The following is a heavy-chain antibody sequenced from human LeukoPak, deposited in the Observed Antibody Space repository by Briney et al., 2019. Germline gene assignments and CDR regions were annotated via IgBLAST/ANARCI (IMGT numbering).Heavy chain of an antibody. V-gene: IGHV3-7*01. Sequence: HPGRSLRLACAASGFTFSTYWISWVRQDPGRGRERVANMKQDGSEKYYVDSVKGRFTISRDNAKNSLYLQMNSLRAEDTAVYYWARQRGDYWGQGTLVTASS. CDR1: GFTFSTYW. CDR2: MKQDGSEK. J-gene: IGHJ4*02. CDR3: ARQRGDY.